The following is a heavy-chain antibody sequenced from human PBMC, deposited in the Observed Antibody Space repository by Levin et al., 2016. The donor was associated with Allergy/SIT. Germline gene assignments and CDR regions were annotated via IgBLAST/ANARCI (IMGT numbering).Heavy chain of an antibody. CDR1: GYTFTGYY. CDR2: INPSGGST. J-gene: IGHJ4*02. V-gene: IGHV1-46*01. Sequence: ASVKVSCKASGYTFTGYYMHWVRQAPGQGLEWMGIINPSGGSTSYAQKFQGRVTMTRDTSTSTVYMELSSLRSEDTAVYYCARSGHYGSGSYYNFDYWGQGTLVTVSS. CDR3: ARSGHYGSGSYYNFDY. D-gene: IGHD3-10*01.